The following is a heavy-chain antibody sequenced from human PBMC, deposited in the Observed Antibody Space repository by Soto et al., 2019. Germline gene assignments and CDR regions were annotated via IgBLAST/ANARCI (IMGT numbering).Heavy chain of an antibody. CDR2: MNPNSGNT. CDR3: AREGGYSYGFDY. J-gene: IGHJ4*02. Sequence: QVQLVQSGAEVKKPGASVKVSCKASGYTFTSYDINWVRQATGQGLEWMGWMNPNSGNTGYAQKFQGRVTMSRNPSISTAYMELSTLRSEDTAVYYCAREGGYSYGFDYWGQGTLVTVSS. D-gene: IGHD5-18*01. CDR1: GYTFTSYD. V-gene: IGHV1-8*01.